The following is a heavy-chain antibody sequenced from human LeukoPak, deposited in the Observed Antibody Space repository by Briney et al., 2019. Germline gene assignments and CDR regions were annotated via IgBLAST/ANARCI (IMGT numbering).Heavy chain of an antibody. J-gene: IGHJ5*02. CDR2: FDPEDGET. CDR1: GYTLTELS. CDR3: ATDRRWELRLGFDP. V-gene: IGHV1-24*01. Sequence: ASVKVSCKVSGYTLTELSMHWGRQAPGKGLEWMGGFDPEDGETIYAQKFQGRVTMTEDTSTDTAYMELSSLRSEDTAVYYCATDRRWELRLGFDPWGQGTLVTVSS. D-gene: IGHD1-26*01.